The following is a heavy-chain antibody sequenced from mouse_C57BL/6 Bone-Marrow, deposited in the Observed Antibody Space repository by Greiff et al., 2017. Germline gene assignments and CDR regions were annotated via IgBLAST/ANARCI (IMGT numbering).Heavy chain of an antibody. CDR1: GFTFSSYA. CDR2: ISSGGDYI. Sequence: EVKVVESGEGLVKPGGSLKLSCAASGFTFSSYAMSWVRQTPEKRLEWVAYISSGGDYIYYADTVKGRFTISRDNARNTLYLQMSSLKSEDTAMYYCTRVGFITTVVEGYFDVWGTGTTVTVSS. J-gene: IGHJ1*03. CDR3: TRVGFITTVVEGYFDV. V-gene: IGHV5-9-1*02. D-gene: IGHD1-1*01.